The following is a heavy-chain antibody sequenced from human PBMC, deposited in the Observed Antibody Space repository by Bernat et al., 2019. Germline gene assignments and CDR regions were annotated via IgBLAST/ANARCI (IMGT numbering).Heavy chain of an antibody. J-gene: IGHJ4*02. D-gene: IGHD3-22*01. CDR2: IWYDGSNK. Sequence: QVQLVESGGGVVQPGRSLRLSCAASGFTFSSYGMHWVRQAPGKGLEWVAVIWYDGSNKYYADSVKGRFTISRDNSKNTLYLQMNSLRAEDTAVYYCARGIYYDSSVGVDYFDYWGQGTLVTVSS. CDR1: GFTFSSYG. V-gene: IGHV3-33*01. CDR3: ARGIYYDSSVGVDYFDY.